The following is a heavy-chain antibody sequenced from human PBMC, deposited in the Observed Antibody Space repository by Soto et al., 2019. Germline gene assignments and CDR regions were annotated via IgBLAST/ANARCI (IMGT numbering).Heavy chain of an antibody. CDR2: IYHSGIT. CDR3: ARYKSNYYSGMDV. Sequence: SETLSLTCTVSGDSISSHYWSWIRQPPGKGLEWIGYIYHSGITNYNPSLKSRVTISVDTSKNQFSLKLSSVTAADTAVYYCARYKSNYYSGMDVWGQGTTVTVSS. V-gene: IGHV4-59*11. CDR1: GDSISSHY. D-gene: IGHD1-20*01. J-gene: IGHJ6*02.